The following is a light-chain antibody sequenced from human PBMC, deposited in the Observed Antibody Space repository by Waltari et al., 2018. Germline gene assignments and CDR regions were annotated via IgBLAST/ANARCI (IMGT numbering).Light chain of an antibody. CDR3: SLYLGSGIWV. CDR1: SVSVSTTSY. CDR2: KGN. V-gene: IGLV8-61*01. Sequence: QAVVTQEPSVSVSPGGKVTLTCSLSSVSVSTTSYATWYQQTPGQPPRTLVYKGNARSSGVPDRFSGSILGNTAALTITGAQADDESAYYCSLYLGSGIWVFGGGTKLTVL. J-gene: IGLJ3*02.